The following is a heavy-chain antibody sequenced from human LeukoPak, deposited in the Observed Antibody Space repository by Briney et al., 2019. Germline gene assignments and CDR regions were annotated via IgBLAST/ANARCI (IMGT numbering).Heavy chain of an antibody. CDR1: EFSFSSYA. J-gene: IGHJ6*03. D-gene: IGHD2-21*01. CDR3: ARFAEVYYYVDV. Sequence: GGSLRLSCATSEFSFSSYAMSWVRQAPGKGLEWVSAMSSSDDGRYYAASVRGRFTISRDTSRSTLYLQMNSLRAEDTAVYYCARFAEVYYYVDVWGTGTTVTVSS. CDR2: MSSSDDGR. V-gene: IGHV3-23*01.